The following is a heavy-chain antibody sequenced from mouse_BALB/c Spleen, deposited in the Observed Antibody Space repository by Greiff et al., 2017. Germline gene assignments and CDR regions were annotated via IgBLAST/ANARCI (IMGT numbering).Heavy chain of an antibody. CDR3: ARYQIHYYGYFDY. Sequence: EVHLVESGGDLVKPGGSLKLSCAASGFTFSSYGMSWVRQTPDKRLEWVATISSGGSYTYYPDSVKGRFTISRDNAKNTLYLQMSSLRSEDTALYYCARYQIHYYGYFDYWGQGTTLTVSS. D-gene: IGHD1-2*01. V-gene: IGHV5-6*01. J-gene: IGHJ2*01. CDR2: ISSGGSYT. CDR1: GFTFSSYG.